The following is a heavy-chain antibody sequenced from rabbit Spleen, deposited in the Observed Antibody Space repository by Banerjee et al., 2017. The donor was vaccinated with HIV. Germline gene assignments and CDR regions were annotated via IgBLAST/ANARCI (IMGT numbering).Heavy chain of an antibody. J-gene: IGHJ4*01. V-gene: IGHV1S40*01. Sequence: QSQVVAGGGVVEPGGCSMLISRAAGVFVSSGYGMCWVRQAPGKGLEWIACIYAGDSGGTDYANWATGRFTISKTSSTTVTLQMTSLTAADTATYFCARGPDDDYDTDYVDLWGPGTLVTVS. CDR1: GVFVSSGYG. CDR2: IYAGDSGGT. CDR3: ARGPDDDYDTDYVDL. D-gene: IGHD2-1*01.